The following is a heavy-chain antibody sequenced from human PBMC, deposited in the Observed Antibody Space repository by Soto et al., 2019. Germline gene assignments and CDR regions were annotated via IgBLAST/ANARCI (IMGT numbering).Heavy chain of an antibody. CDR1: GYTFSNYI. CDR2: ISAYNGNT. CDR3: AKERDPWGSYHYFVY. J-gene: IGHJ4*02. V-gene: IGHV1-18*01. D-gene: IGHD3-16*02. Sequence: QVQLVQSGVEVKKPGASVKVSCKTSGYTFSNYIITWVRQAPGQGLEWMGWISAYNGNTNYAQKFQDRITMTTDTSTSTIYMKLRSMRSDDTAVYFYAKERDPWGSYHYFVYWGQGTLVTVSS.